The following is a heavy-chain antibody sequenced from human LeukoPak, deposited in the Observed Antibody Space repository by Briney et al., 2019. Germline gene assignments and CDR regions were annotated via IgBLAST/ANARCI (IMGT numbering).Heavy chain of an antibody. J-gene: IGHJ4*02. D-gene: IGHD5-12*01. Sequence: ASVKVSCKASRYTFTSYYMYCVRQAPGQGLEWMGIINPNGGITTYAQKLQGRVTMTRDTSKNQFSLKLSSVTAADTAMYYCARVRRDIVATIPPYFDYWGQGTLVTVSS. CDR3: ARVRRDIVATIPPYFDY. CDR1: RYTFTSYY. V-gene: IGHV1-46*04. CDR2: INPNGGIT.